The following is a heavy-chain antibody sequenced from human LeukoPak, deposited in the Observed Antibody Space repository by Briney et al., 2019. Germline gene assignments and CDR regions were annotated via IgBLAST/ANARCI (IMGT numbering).Heavy chain of an antibody. J-gene: IGHJ4*02. V-gene: IGHV4-30-4*08. D-gene: IGHD4-23*01. Sequence: SETLSLTCTVSGGSISSGDHYWSWIRQHPWKGLEWIGHIYYSGSTYYNPSLKSRGIISVETSKNQFSLKLSSVTAADTAVYYCAREVSRWPYYFDYWGQGTLVTVSS. CDR3: AREVSRWPYYFDY. CDR1: GGSISSGDHY. CDR2: IYYSGST.